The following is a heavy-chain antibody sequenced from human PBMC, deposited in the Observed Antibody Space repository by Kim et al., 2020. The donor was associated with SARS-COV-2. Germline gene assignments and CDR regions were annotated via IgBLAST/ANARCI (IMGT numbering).Heavy chain of an antibody. CDR3: ARVILTGYYHAGAFDI. V-gene: IGHV3-48*02. D-gene: IGHD3-9*01. Sequence: GGSLRLSCAASGFTFSSYSMNWVRQAPGKGLEWVSYISSSSSTIYYADSVKGRFTISRDNAKNSLYLQMNSLRDEDTAVYYCARVILTGYYHAGAFDIWGQGTMVTVSS. CDR1: GFTFSSYS. J-gene: IGHJ3*02. CDR2: ISSSSSTI.